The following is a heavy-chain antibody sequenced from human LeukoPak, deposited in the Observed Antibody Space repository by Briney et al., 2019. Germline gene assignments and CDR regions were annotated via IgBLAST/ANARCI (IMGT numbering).Heavy chain of an antibody. CDR1: GGSISTSLYC. V-gene: IGHV4-39*01. Sequence: PSETLSLTCTVSGGSISTSLYCWVWIRQSPGKGLEWIASVYYGGSIYYNPSLKSRATMAVDMSKNQFSLKLRSVTAADTAVYYCARLYGDYAWGQGTLVTVSS. CDR2: VYYGGSI. D-gene: IGHD4-17*01. CDR3: ARLYGDYA. J-gene: IGHJ5*02.